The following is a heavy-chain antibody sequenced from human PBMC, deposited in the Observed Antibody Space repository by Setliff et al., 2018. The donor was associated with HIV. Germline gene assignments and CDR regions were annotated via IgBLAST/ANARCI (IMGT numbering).Heavy chain of an antibody. CDR2: ISAYNGNT. CDR1: GYTFTSHS. Sequence: VASVKVSCKASGYTFTSHSISWVRQAPGQGLEWMGWISAYNGNTNYAQKLQGRVTMTRDTSTSTVYMELSSLRSEDTAVYYCARGPWIQLWSSELDAFDIWGQGTMVTVSS. D-gene: IGHD5-18*01. V-gene: IGHV1-18*01. J-gene: IGHJ3*02. CDR3: ARGPWIQLWSSELDAFDI.